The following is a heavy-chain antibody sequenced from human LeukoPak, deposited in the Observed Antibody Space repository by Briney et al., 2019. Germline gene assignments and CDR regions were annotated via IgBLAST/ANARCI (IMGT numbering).Heavy chain of an antibody. CDR3: ARDRWDSSGYYSLDY. V-gene: IGHV4-59*01. J-gene: IGHJ4*02. D-gene: IGHD3-22*01. CDR2: IYYSGSI. Sequence: SETLSLTCTVSGGSISSYYWSWIRQPPGKGLEWIGYIYYSGSINYNPSLKSRVTISVDTSKNQSSLKLSSVTAADTAVYYCARDRWDSSGYYSLDYWGQGTLVTVSS. CDR1: GGSISSYY.